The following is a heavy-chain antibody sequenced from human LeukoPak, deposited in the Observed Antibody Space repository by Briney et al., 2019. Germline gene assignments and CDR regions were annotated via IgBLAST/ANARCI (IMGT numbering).Heavy chain of an antibody. CDR3: ARYGSGTYSFDY. V-gene: IGHV4-59*01. Sequence: SETLSLTRTVSGASISSYYWSWIRQPPGKGLEWIGYIYYTGSTNSNPSLKSRVTMSVDTSKNQFSLRLSSVTAADTAVYSCARYGSGTYSFDYWGQGTLVTVSS. D-gene: IGHD3-10*01. J-gene: IGHJ4*02. CDR2: IYYTGST. CDR1: GASISSYY.